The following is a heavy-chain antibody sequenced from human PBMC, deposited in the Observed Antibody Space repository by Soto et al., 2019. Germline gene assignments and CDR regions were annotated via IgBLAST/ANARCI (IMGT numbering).Heavy chain of an antibody. CDR2: IIPIYGTA. J-gene: IGHJ6*02. CDR3: ARATVVSPVPYGMDV. Sequence: QVQLVQSGAEVKTPGSSVKVSCKASGGTFSSYAFSWVRQAPGQGLEWMGGIIPIYGTATYARKFQGRVTITADKSTNTAHRDLSSLRSEDTAVYYGARATVVSPVPYGMDVWGQGTTVTVSS. CDR1: GGTFSSYA. D-gene: IGHD4-17*01. V-gene: IGHV1-69*06.